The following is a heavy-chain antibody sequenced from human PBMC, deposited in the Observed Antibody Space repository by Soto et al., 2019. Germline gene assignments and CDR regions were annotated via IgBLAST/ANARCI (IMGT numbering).Heavy chain of an antibody. CDR2: ISWNGAAT. V-gene: IGHV3-9*01. Sequence: EAQLVESGGGLVQPGRSLRLSCVASGFTFDDYAIDWVRQAPGKGLEWVSGISWNGAATGYADSVKGRFTISRDNAKNSLRTEDTAIYYCANLPLYGSGFDCWGQGTLVTVSS. D-gene: IGHD3-10*01. CDR3: ANLPLYGSGFDC. J-gene: IGHJ4*02. CDR1: GFTFDDYA.